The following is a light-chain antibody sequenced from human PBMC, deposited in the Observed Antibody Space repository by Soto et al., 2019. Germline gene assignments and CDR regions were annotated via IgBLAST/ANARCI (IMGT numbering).Light chain of an antibody. CDR2: SDT. CDR1: SSNIGTNA. Sequence: QSVLTQPPSESGTPGQRVTISCSGSSSNIGTNAVNWYQQLPGTAPRLLIYSDTQRPSGVPDRFSGSKSGTSASLAISGLQSEDEADYYCAAWHDRLNAYVVFGGGTKVTVL. J-gene: IGLJ2*01. CDR3: AAWHDRLNAYVV. V-gene: IGLV1-44*01.